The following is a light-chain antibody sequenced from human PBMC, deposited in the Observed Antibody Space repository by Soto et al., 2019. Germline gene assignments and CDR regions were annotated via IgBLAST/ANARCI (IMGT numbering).Light chain of an antibody. CDR1: SSDVGGYNY. V-gene: IGLV2-14*01. J-gene: IGLJ3*02. CDR3: ISYTSSSSWV. Sequence: QSALTQPASVSGSPGQSITISCTGTSSDVGGYNYVSWYQQHPGKAPKLMIYEVSNRPSGVSNRFSGSKSGNTASLTISGLQAEDEADYYCISYTSSSSWVVGGGTKLTVL. CDR2: EVS.